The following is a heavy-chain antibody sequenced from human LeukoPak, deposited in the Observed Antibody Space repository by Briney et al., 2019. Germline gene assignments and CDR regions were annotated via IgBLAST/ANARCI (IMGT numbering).Heavy chain of an antibody. Sequence: ASVKVSCKASGYTFTGYYMHWVRQAPGQGLEWMGRINPNSGGTNYAQKFQGRVTMTRDTSISTAYMELSRLRSDDTAVYYCARDHCYDSSENYYYYYMDVWGKGTTVTVSS. V-gene: IGHV1-2*06. CDR3: ARDHCYDSSENYYYYYMDV. J-gene: IGHJ6*03. D-gene: IGHD3-22*01. CDR2: INPNSGGT. CDR1: GYTFTGYY.